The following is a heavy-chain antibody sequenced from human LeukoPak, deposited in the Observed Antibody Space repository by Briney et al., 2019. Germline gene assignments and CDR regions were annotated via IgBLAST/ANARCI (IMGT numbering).Heavy chain of an antibody. D-gene: IGHD3-9*01. CDR1: GVTFSSYA. CDR2: ISGSGGST. J-gene: IGHJ1*01. V-gene: IGHV3-23*01. CDR3: AKSYDILAGYSPRDQYFQH. Sequence: PGGSLRLSCAASGVTFSSYAMSWVRQAPGKGLEWVSAISGSGGSTYYAASARGPFTIARDNSKNTLHLQMNSLRAEDTAVYYCAKSYDILAGYSPRDQYFQHWGQGTLGTVSS.